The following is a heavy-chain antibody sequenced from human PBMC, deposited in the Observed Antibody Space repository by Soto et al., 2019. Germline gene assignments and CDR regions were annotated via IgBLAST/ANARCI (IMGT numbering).Heavy chain of an antibody. CDR3: AREVGYGDFSAALLD. CDR2: IITLFGTS. J-gene: IGHJ4*02. Sequence: VQLMQSGAEVKKPGSSVKVSCKASGGTFSSHSINWVRQAPGQGLEWIGGIITLFGTSNYAQNFQGRVTVTADQATSTAYMELNTVTSDDTAVYFCAREVGYGDFSAALLDWGQGTLVTVSS. D-gene: IGHD2-21*02. V-gene: IGHV1-69*01. CDR1: GGTFSSHS.